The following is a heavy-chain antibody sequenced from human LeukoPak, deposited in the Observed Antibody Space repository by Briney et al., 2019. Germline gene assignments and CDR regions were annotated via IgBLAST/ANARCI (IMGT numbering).Heavy chain of an antibody. J-gene: IGHJ6*03. Sequence: SETLSLTCTVSGGSISSSSYYWGWIRQPPGKGLDWIGRIYYSGSTYYNPSLKSRVTISVDTSKNQFSLKLSSVTAADTAVYYCASTPFPWFWEYYYYYHYMDVWGKGTTVTVS. CDR3: ASTPFPWFWEYYYYYHYMDV. V-gene: IGHV4-39*07. CDR1: GGSISSSSYY. D-gene: IGHD3-10*01. CDR2: IYYSGST.